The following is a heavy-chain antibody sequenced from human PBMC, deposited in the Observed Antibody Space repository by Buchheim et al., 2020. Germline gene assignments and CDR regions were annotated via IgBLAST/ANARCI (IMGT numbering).Heavy chain of an antibody. CDR3: AHVAWFGTANIAYDY. J-gene: IGHJ4*02. V-gene: IGHV2-5*02. CDR1: GFSLSTSGVG. Sequence: QITLKESGPTLVKPTQTLTLTCTFSGFSLSTSGVGVGWIRQPPGKTLEWLALIYWDGDKRYSPSLKSRLTITKDTSKNQAGLTMTNMDPVDTATYFCAHVAWFGTANIAYDYWGQGTL. CDR2: IYWDGDK. D-gene: IGHD3-10*01.